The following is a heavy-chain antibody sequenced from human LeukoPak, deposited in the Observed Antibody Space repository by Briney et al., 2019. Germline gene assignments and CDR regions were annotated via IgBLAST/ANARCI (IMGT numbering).Heavy chain of an antibody. J-gene: IGHJ6*03. CDR3: AKAIQLADHYMDV. CDR1: GFNFDDYT. D-gene: IGHD1-1*01. CDR2: ITWDGGST. Sequence: GGSLRLSCAASGFNFDDYTMRWVRQAPGKGLEWVSVITWDGGSTYYADSVKGRFTISRDNSKNSLYLQMNSLRAEDTALYYCAKAIQLADHYMDVWGKGTTVTVSS. V-gene: IGHV3-43*01.